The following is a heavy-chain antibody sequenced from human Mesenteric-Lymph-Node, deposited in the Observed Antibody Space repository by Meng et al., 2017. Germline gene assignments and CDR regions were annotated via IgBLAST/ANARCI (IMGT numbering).Heavy chain of an antibody. J-gene: IGHJ3*02. CDR2: ISSSGDTI. D-gene: IGHD3-22*01. CDR1: GFSFGSYE. Sequence: GESLKISCAASGFSFGSYEMNWVRQAPGKGLEWVSYISSSGDTIYYADSVKGRFTISRDNAKNSLYLQLNSLRAEDTAVYHCAREFNYYYYDSSGYLERGGKNDAFDIWGQGTMVTVSS. V-gene: IGHV3-48*03. CDR3: AREFNYYYYDSSGYLERGGKNDAFDI.